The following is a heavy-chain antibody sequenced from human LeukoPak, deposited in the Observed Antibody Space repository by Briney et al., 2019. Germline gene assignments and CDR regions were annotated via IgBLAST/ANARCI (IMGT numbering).Heavy chain of an antibody. CDR1: GFTFNSHM. D-gene: IGHD3-16*01. Sequence: GGSLRLSCAASGFTFNSHMMNWVRQAPGKGLEWVASISSESIHLRYADSVKGRFTISRDNAKELVFLQMNSLRAEDTAIYYCARGFGDFDPRLDYWGHGSVITVSS. CDR2: ISSESIHL. V-gene: IGHV3-21*01. J-gene: IGHJ4*01. CDR3: ARGFGDFDPRLDY.